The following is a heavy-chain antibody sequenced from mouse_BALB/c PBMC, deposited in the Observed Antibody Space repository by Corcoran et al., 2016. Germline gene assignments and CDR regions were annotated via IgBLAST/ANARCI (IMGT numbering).Heavy chain of an antibody. V-gene: IGHV1-18*01. CDR1: GYTFAGYH. J-gene: IGHJ4*01. Sequence: EVQLQQFGAELVKPGASVKISGKASGYTFAGYHMAWVKQSHGKSLEWIGDINPNYDSTSYNQKFKGKATLTVDKSSSTAYMELRSLTSEDTAGHYRARSGTYYGNYRDVMDYSGEGPQVTLSS. CDR3: ARSGTYYGNYRDVMDY. D-gene: IGHD2-10*01. CDR2: INPNYDST.